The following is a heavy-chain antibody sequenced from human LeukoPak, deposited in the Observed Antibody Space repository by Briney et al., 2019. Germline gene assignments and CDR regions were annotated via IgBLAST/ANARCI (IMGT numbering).Heavy chain of an antibody. CDR3: ARAHYDFWSGYLSEFYYYYYMDV. V-gene: IGHV3-53*01. CDR1: GFTVSSNY. Sequence: PGGSLRLSCAASGFTVSSNYMSWARQAPGKGLEWVSVIYSGGSTYYADSVKGRFTISRDNSKNTLYLQMNSLRAEDTAVYYCARAHYDFWSGYLSEFYYYYYMDVWGKGTTVTVSS. CDR2: IYSGGST. D-gene: IGHD3-3*01. J-gene: IGHJ6*03.